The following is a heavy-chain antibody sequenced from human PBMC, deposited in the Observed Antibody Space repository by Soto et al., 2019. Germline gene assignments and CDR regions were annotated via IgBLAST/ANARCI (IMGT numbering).Heavy chain of an antibody. D-gene: IGHD4-17*01. CDR2: ISYDGSNK. CDR3: ARGPPHYDYGDDGQFDY. J-gene: IGHJ4*02. CDR1: GFTFSSYA. V-gene: IGHV3-30-3*01. Sequence: VQLVESGGGVVQPGRSLRLSCAASGFTFSSYAMHWVRQAPGKGLEWVAVISYDGSNKYYADSVKGRFTISRDNSKNTLYLQMNSLRAKDTAVYYCARGPPHYDYGDDGQFDYWGQGTLVTVSS.